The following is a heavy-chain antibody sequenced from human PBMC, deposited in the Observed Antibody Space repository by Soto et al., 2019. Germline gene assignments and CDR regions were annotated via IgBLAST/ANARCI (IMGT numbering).Heavy chain of an antibody. D-gene: IGHD2-2*01. CDR3: ARDVPPSDY. CDR1: GFTFSSYA. V-gene: IGHV3-30-3*01. CDR2: ISYDGSNK. J-gene: IGHJ4*02. Sequence: PVGSLRLSCAASGFTFSSYAMHWVRQAPGKGLEWVAVISYDGSNKYYADSVKGRFTISRDNSKNTLYLQMNSLRAEDTAVYYCARDVPPSDYWGQGTLVTVSS.